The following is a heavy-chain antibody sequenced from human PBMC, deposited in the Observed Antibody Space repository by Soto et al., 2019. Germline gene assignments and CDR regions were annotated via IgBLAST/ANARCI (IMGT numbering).Heavy chain of an antibody. CDR1: SGSISSSNW. Sequence: QVQLQESGPGLVKPSVTLALTCAGSSGSISSSNWWSWVRHPPGKGLEWIGEIYHSGSTNYNPSLKSRVTISVDKSKNQFSLKLSSVTAADTAVYYCARVRGGELPVPQWIVDYWGQGTLVTVSS. J-gene: IGHJ4*02. V-gene: IGHV4-4*02. CDR3: ARVRGGELPVPQWIVDY. CDR2: IYHSGST. D-gene: IGHD2-21*01.